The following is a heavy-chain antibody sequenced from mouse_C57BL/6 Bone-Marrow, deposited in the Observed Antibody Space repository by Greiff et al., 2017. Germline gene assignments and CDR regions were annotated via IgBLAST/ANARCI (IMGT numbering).Heavy chain of an antibody. D-gene: IGHD2-3*01. Sequence: VQLQQSGPGLVQPSQSLSITCTVSGFSLTSYGVHWVRQSPGKGLEWLGVIWRGGSTDYNAALMSRLSITKDNSKSQVFFKMNSLQADDTAIYYCAKFDGYPYAMDYWGQGTSVTVSS. CDR2: IWRGGST. CDR3: AKFDGYPYAMDY. V-gene: IGHV2-5*01. CDR1: GFSLTSYG. J-gene: IGHJ4*01.